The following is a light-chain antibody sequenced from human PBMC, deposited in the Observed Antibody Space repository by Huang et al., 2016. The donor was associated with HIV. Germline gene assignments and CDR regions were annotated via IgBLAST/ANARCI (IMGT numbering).Light chain of an antibody. CDR3: QYGET. J-gene: IGKJ1*01. V-gene: IGKV1-5*03. CDR2: KIS. CDR1: QNSISW. Sequence: DIQLTQSPSTLSASLGDRLTTTCRSSQNSISWLAWYQQKPGKAQKILIYKISSLESGVPSRFSGSGSGTKFTLTINSLQPDDIGPYYCQYGETFGQGSKVEVK.